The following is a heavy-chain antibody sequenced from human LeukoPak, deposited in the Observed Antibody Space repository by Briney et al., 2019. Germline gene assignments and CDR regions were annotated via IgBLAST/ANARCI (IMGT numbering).Heavy chain of an antibody. Sequence: PGGSLRLSCAASGFTFSSYSMNWVRQAPGKGLEWGSSISSSSSYIYYADSVKGRFTISRDNAKNSLYLQMNSLRAEDTAVYYCARDQGIVGAMYYFGYWGQGTLVTVSS. D-gene: IGHD1-26*01. V-gene: IGHV3-21*01. CDR1: GFTFSSYS. CDR3: ARDQGIVGAMYYFGY. CDR2: ISSSSSYI. J-gene: IGHJ4*02.